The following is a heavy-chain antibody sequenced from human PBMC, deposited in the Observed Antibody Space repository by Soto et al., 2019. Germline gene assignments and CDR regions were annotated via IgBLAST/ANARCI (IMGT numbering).Heavy chain of an antibody. V-gene: IGHV3-43*01. CDR2: ISWDGGST. CDR1: GFTFDDYT. Sequence: GGSLRLSCAASGFTFDDYTMHWVRQAPGKGLEWVSLISWDGGSTYYADSVKGRFTISRDNSKNSLYLQMNSLRTEDTALYYCAKTASDGDYVGYYGMDVWGQGTTVTVSS. D-gene: IGHD4-17*01. J-gene: IGHJ6*02. CDR3: AKTASDGDYVGYYGMDV.